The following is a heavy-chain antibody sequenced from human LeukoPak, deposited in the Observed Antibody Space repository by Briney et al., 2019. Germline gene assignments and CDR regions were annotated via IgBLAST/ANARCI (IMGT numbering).Heavy chain of an antibody. Sequence: PGGSLRLSCAASGFTFDDYGMCWVRQAPGKGLEWVSGINWNGGSTGYADSVKGRFTISRDNAKNSLYLQMNSLRAEDTALYYCARGGNVLRFLEWLDCMDVWGKGTTVTVSS. J-gene: IGHJ6*03. CDR3: ARGGNVLRFLEWLDCMDV. V-gene: IGHV3-20*04. D-gene: IGHD3-3*01. CDR2: INWNGGST. CDR1: GFTFDDYG.